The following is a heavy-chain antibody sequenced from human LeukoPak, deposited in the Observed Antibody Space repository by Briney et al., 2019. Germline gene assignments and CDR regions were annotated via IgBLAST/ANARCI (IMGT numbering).Heavy chain of an antibody. CDR3: ATQNFDY. V-gene: IGHV3-23*01. CDR2: IRVSSSST. J-gene: IGHJ4*02. Sequence: QSGGSLRLSCAASGFIFSGYAMSWVRQAPGKGLEWVSTIRVSSSSTHYADSVKGRFTISRDNSESTLYLQMNSLTAEDTAVYYCATQNFDYWGQGTLVIVSS. CDR1: GFIFSGYA.